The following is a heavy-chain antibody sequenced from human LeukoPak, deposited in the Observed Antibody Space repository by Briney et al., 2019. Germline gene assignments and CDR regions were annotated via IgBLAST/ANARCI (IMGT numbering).Heavy chain of an antibody. CDR1: GFTFSYYA. CDR2: ISSSADST. J-gene: IGHJ1*01. CDR3: IPPAAGLRRTISTEYFQH. Sequence: GGSLRLSCEASGFTFSYYAMSWVRQAPGKGLAWVSVISSSADSTYYADSVKGRFTISRDNANKSLYLRMSSLRVEDTAIYYCIPPAAGLRRTISTEYFQHWGQGALVTVSS. D-gene: IGHD6-13*01. V-gene: IGHV3-23*01.